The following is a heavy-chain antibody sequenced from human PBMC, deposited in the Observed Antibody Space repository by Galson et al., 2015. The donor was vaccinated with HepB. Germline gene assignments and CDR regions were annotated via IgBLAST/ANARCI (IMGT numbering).Heavy chain of an antibody. CDR3: ARDHGGNSPYYYYGMDV. Sequence: SETLSLTCTISGGSVSSATYFWSWIRQPPGKGLDWIGYVYYSGSTNYNPSLKSRVTMSVDTSKNQFFLKLSSVTAADTAVYYCARDHGGNSPYYYYGMDVWGQGTTVTVSS. J-gene: IGHJ6*02. CDR2: VYYSGST. V-gene: IGHV4-61*01. CDR1: GGSVSSATYF. D-gene: IGHD4-23*01.